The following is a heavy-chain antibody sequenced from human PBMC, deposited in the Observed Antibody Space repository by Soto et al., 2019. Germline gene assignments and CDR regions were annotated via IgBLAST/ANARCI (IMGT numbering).Heavy chain of an antibody. V-gene: IGHV3-11*06. CDR1: GFTFSDYY. J-gene: IGHJ4*02. Sequence: PGVSLRLSCAASGFTFSDYYMSWIRQAPGKGLEWVSYITSSSTYTNYADSVRGRFTISRDNAKNSLYLQMNSLRAEDTAVYYCARPGRYCGDDWGKGPLITVAS. CDR3: ARPGRYCGDD. D-gene: IGHD1-26*01. CDR2: ITSSSTYT.